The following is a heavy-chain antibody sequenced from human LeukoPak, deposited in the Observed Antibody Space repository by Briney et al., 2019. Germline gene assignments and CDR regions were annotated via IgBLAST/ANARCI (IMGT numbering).Heavy chain of an antibody. CDR1: GDSVSSKSAA. V-gene: IGHV6-1*01. CDR2: TYYRSKWIN. J-gene: IGHJ4*02. D-gene: IGHD5-12*01. CDR3: ARLATKDGRDY. Sequence: SQTLSLTCALSGDSVSSKSAAWNWIRQSPSSGLEWLGRTYYRSKWINEYAVSEKSRISINPDTAKNQYSLQLNSVTPDDTAVYYCARLATKDGRDYWGQGTLVTVSS.